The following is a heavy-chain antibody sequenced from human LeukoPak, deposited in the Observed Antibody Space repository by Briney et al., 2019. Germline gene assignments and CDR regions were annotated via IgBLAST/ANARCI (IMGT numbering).Heavy chain of an antibody. CDR2: ISTYNGNT. CDR3: ARSMVRAVTQVASDY. Sequence: ASVKVSCKASGYTYTDYGINWVRQAPGQGLEWMGWISTYNGNTIYAEKLQGRVTMTRDTSSSTAYMDLRSLRSDDTPVYYCARSMVRAVTQVASDYWGQGTLVTVSS. CDR1: GYTYTDYG. J-gene: IGHJ4*02. D-gene: IGHD3-10*01. V-gene: IGHV1-18*01.